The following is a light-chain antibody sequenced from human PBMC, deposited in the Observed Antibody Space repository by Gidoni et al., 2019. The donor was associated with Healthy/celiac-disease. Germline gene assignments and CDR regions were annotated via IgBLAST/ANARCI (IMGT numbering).Light chain of an antibody. CDR2: GAS. CDR3: QQYNNWPPYT. CDR1: QSVSNN. Sequence: EIVMTQSPATLSVSPGERATLSCRASQSVSNNLAWYQQKPGQAPRLLSYGASTRAPGIPDRFSGSGSGTEFTVTISSLQSEDFAVYYCQQYNNWPPYTFGQGTKLEIK. J-gene: IGKJ2*01. V-gene: IGKV3-15*01.